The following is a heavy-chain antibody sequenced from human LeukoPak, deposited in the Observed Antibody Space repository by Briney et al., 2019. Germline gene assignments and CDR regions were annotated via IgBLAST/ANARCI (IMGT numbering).Heavy chain of an antibody. CDR3: AKDLKYYDFWSGYYTGDWFDP. CDR1: GFTFSSYA. D-gene: IGHD3-3*01. Sequence: PGGSLRLSCAASGFTFSSYAMSWVRQAPGKGLEWVSAISGSGGSTYYADSVKGRFTISRDNSKNTLYLQMNSLRAEDTAVYYCAKDLKYYDFWSGYYTGDWFDPWGQGTLVTVSS. V-gene: IGHV3-23*01. J-gene: IGHJ5*02. CDR2: ISGSGGST.